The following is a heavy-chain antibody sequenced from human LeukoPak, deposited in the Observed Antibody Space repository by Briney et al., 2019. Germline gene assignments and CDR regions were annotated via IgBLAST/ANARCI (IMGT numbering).Heavy chain of an antibody. CDR3: ARGRRGSYYYYGMDV. CDR2: IYSGGST. J-gene: IGHJ6*02. D-gene: IGHD2-15*01. CDR1: GFTVSSNY. Sequence: GGSLRLSCAASGFTVSSNYMSWVRQAPGKGLEWVSVIYSGGSTYYADSVKGRFTISRDNSKNTLYLQMNSLRAEDTAVYYCARGRRGSYYYYGMDVWGQGTTVTVSS. V-gene: IGHV3-53*01.